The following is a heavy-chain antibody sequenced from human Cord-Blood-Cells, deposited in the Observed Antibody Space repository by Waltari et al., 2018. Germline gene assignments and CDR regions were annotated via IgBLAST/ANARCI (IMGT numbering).Heavy chain of an antibody. CDR2: IYHSGST. CDR3: ARAGIWDDNWFDP. J-gene: IGHJ5*02. CDR1: GYSISSGYY. D-gene: IGHD2-15*01. V-gene: IGHV4-38-2*02. Sequence: QVQLQESGPGLVKPSETLSLTCTVSGYSISSGYYWGWIRQPPGKGLEWIGSIYHSGSTYYNPALKSRVTISVDTSKNQFSLKLSSVTAADMAVYYCARAGIWDDNWFDPWGQGTLVTVSS.